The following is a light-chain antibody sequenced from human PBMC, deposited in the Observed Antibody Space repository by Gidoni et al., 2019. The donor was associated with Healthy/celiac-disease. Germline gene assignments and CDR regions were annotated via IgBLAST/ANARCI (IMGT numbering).Light chain of an antibody. CDR3: QQYGSSPLFT. CDR2: GAS. J-gene: IGKJ3*01. V-gene: IGKV3-20*01. CDR1: QSVSSSY. Sequence: ETVLTQSPGTLSFSPGERATSACRASQSVSSSYLAWYQQKPGQAPRLLIYGASRRATCIPDRFSGRWSGTDFTLTISRLEPEDFAVYYFQQYGSSPLFTFGPGTKVDIK.